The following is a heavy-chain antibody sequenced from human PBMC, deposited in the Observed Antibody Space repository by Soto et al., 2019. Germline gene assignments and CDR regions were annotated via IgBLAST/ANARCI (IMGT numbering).Heavy chain of an antibody. D-gene: IGHD6-6*01. CDR3: AGAANSSSSYWYFDL. J-gene: IGHJ2*01. CDR1: GFTFSSYW. Sequence: GGSLRLSCAASGFTFSSYWMSWVRQAPGKGLEWVANIKQDGSEKYYVDSVKGRFTISRDNAKNSLYLQMNSLRAEDTAVYYCAGAANSSSSYWYFDLWGRGTLVTVSS. V-gene: IGHV3-7*03. CDR2: IKQDGSEK.